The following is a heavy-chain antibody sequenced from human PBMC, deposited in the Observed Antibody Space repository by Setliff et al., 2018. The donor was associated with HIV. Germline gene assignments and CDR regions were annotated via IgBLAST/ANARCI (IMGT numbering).Heavy chain of an antibody. D-gene: IGHD2-21*01. CDR3: ARGVVPDPMNGNFYYHVLDV. V-gene: IGHV3-48*01. Sequence: PGGSLRLSCEASGFSFSRYTMNWVRQAPGKGLEWVSYISGSGSTKYYADSVKGRFTISRDNAKTSMYLQMNSLRAEDTAVYYCARGVVPDPMNGNFYYHVLDVWGQGATVTVSS. CDR2: ISGSGSTK. CDR1: GFSFSRYT. J-gene: IGHJ6*02.